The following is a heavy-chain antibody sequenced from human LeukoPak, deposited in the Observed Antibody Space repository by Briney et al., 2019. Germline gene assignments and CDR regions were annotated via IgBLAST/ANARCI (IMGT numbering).Heavy chain of an antibody. CDR3: ARVVLGSGATYYYYGMDV. CDR1: GFTFSSHA. Sequence: QPGRSLRLSCAASGFTFSSHAMHWVRQAPGKGLEWVAVISYDGGNKYYADSVKGRFTISRDNSKNTLYLQMNSLRAEGTAVYYCARVVLGSGATYYYYGMDVWGKGTTVTVSS. D-gene: IGHD3-10*02. J-gene: IGHJ6*04. V-gene: IGHV3-30*04. CDR2: ISYDGGNK.